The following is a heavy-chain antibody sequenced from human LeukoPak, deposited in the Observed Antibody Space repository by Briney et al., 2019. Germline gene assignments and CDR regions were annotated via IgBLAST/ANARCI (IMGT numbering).Heavy chain of an antibody. D-gene: IGHD3-10*01. CDR1: GGSFSGYY. CDR2: INHSGST. J-gene: IGHJ4*02. V-gene: IGHV4-34*01. CDR3: ARERYGSGSYGRSFDY. Sequence: SETLSLTCAVYGGSFSGYYWSWIRQPPGKVLEWIGEINHSGSTNYNPSLKSRVTISVDTSKNQFSLKLSSVTAADTAVYYCARERYGSGSYGRSFDYWGQGTLVTVSS.